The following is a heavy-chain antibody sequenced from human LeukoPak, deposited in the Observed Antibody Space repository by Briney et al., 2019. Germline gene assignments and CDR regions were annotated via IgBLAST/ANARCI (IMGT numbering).Heavy chain of an antibody. D-gene: IGHD3-16*01. Sequence: PGGSLRLSCAASGFTFSSYAMSWVRQAPGKGLEWVSAISGSGGSTYYADSVKGRFTISRDNSKNTLYLQMNSLRAEDTAVYYCANGLGFKFDRDYYYMDVWGKGTTVTVSS. CDR1: GFTFSSYA. CDR3: ANGLGFKFDRDYYYMDV. V-gene: IGHV3-23*01. J-gene: IGHJ6*03. CDR2: ISGSGGST.